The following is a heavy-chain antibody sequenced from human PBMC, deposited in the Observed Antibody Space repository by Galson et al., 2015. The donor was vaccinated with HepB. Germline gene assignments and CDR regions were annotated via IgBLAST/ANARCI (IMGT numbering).Heavy chain of an antibody. V-gene: IGHV1-69*02. D-gene: IGHD6-13*01. Sequence: SCKASGGTFSSYTISWVRQAPGQGLEWMGRIIPILGIANYAQKFQGRVTITADKSTSTAYMELSSLRSEDTAVYYCARAPPHKEPDIAAAGTFPYYFDYWGQGTLVTVSS. J-gene: IGHJ4*02. CDR2: IIPILGIA. CDR1: GGTFSSYT. CDR3: ARAPPHKEPDIAAAGTFPYYFDY.